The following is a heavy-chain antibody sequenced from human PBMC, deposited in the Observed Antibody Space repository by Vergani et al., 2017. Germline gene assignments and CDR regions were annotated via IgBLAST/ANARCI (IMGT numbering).Heavy chain of an antibody. CDR2: ISGSDGST. J-gene: IGHJ4*02. CDR1: GFTFSSYA. V-gene: IGHV3-23*01. CDR3: AKVFVVVPAASYYFDY. Sequence: EVQLLESGGGLVQPGGSLRLSCAASGFTFSSYAMSWVRQAPGKGLEWVSAISGSDGSTYYADSVKGRFTISRDNSKNTLYLQMNSLRAEDTAVYYCAKVFVVVPAASYYFDYWGQGTLVTVSS. D-gene: IGHD2-2*01.